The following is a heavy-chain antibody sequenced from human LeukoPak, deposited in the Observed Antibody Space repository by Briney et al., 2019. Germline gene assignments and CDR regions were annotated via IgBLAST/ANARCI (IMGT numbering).Heavy chain of an antibody. J-gene: IGHJ5*02. CDR2: IYHSGST. Sequence: PSETLALTCAVSGYSISSGYYWGWIRQRPGEGLEWIGSIYHSGSTYYNPSLKSRVTISVDTSKNQFSLKLSSVTAADTAVYYCARHPASTGFSHWFDPWGQGTLVTVSS. CDR1: GYSISSGYY. CDR3: ARHPASTGFSHWFDP. V-gene: IGHV4-38-2*01. D-gene: IGHD2-15*01.